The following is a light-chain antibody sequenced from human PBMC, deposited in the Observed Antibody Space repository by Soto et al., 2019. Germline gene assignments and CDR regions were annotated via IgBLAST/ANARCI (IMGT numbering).Light chain of an antibody. CDR1: QSIEKY. CDR2: AAS. Sequence: DIQLTQSPSSLSGFVGDSVTITCRSSQSIEKYLNWYQQKPGKAPKLLVYAASTLHSGVPSRFSGGRSETDFTLTITSLQPEDIATYYCQQSYTSPYTFGHGTKLDFK. V-gene: IGKV1-39*01. J-gene: IGKJ3*01. CDR3: QQSYTSPYT.